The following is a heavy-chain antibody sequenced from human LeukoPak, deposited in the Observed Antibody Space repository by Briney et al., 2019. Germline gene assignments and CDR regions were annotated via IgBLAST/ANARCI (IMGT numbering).Heavy chain of an antibody. Sequence: SETLSLTCAVYGGSFSGYYWSWIRQPPGKGLEWIGEINHSGSTNYNPSLKSRVTISVDTSKNQFSLKLSSVTAADTAVYYCARLIPRLSSSIRYYYDSSGYSRFGAFDIWGQGTMVTVSS. D-gene: IGHD3-22*01. CDR3: ARLIPRLSSSIRYYYDSSGYSRFGAFDI. V-gene: IGHV4-34*01. J-gene: IGHJ3*02. CDR1: GGSFSGYY. CDR2: INHSGST.